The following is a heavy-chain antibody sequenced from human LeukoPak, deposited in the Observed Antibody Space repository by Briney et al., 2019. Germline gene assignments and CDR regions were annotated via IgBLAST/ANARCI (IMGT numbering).Heavy chain of an antibody. D-gene: IGHD6-13*01. V-gene: IGHV1-18*01. J-gene: IGHJ4*02. Sequence: ASVKVSCKASSNTFVNYGISWVRQAPGQGLEWMGWIRGNNGDTKYAQKFQGRVTMTTDTSTSTAYMEVRSLRSDDTAIYYCARGYHPSSWYYYFDYWGQGTLVAVSS. CDR2: IRGNNGDT. CDR3: ARGYHPSSWYYYFDY. CDR1: SNTFVNYG.